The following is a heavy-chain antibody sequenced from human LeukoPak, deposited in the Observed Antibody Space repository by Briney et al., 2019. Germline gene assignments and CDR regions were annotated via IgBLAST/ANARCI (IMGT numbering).Heavy chain of an antibody. D-gene: IGHD3-10*01. Sequence: GGSLRLSCAASGFTFSSCAMHWVRQAPGKGLEWVAVISYDGSNKYYADSVKGRFTISRDNSKNTLYLQMNSLRAEDTAVYYCARDAGWAWFGESLGYNGMDVWGQGTTVTVSS. CDR2: ISYDGSNK. CDR1: GFTFSSCA. CDR3: ARDAGWAWFGESLGYNGMDV. J-gene: IGHJ6*02. V-gene: IGHV3-30-3*01.